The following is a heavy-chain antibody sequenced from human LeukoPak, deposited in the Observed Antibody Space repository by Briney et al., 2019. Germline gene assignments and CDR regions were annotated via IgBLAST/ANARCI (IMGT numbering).Heavy chain of an antibody. CDR3: ALSRISRRWCFGY. J-gene: IGHJ4*02. D-gene: IGHD5-24*01. CDR1: GFTFSTYW. Sequence: PGGSLRLSCAASGFTFSTYWMSWVRQAPGKGLEWVANINQDGSEKYYVDSVKGRFTISRDNAKNSLYLQMNSLTAEDTAVYYCALSRISRRWCFGYWGQGTLVTVSS. V-gene: IGHV3-7*01. CDR2: INQDGSEK.